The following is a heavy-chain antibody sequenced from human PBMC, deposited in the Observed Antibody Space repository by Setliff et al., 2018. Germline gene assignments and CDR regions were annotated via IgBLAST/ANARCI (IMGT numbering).Heavy chain of an antibody. D-gene: IGHD1-1*01. V-gene: IGHV4-39*01. Sequence: PSETLSLTCTVSGGSISSSGYYWGWIRQPSGKGLEWIGSVYYSGATYFNPSLNSRVTISVDTSKNQFSLRLTSVTAADTAVYYCASSQFYINFGSWGQGTLVTVSS. CDR2: VYYSGAT. CDR1: GGSISSSGYY. CDR3: ASSQFYINFGS. J-gene: IGHJ4*02.